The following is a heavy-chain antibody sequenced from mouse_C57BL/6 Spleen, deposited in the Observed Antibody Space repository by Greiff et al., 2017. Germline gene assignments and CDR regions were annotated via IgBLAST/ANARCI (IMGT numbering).Heavy chain of an antibody. J-gene: IGHJ4*01. D-gene: IGHD3-3*01. V-gene: IGHV14-2*01. CDR1: GFNINDYY. Sequence: VQLQQSGAELVKPGASVKLSCTASGFNINDYYMHWVKQRTEQGLEWIGRIDPEDGGTKYAAKFKGKATITEDTSSNTAYLQLSSLTSEDTAVYYCAREGLDYDAMDYWGRGTSVTVSS. CDR3: AREGLDYDAMDY. CDR2: IDPEDGGT.